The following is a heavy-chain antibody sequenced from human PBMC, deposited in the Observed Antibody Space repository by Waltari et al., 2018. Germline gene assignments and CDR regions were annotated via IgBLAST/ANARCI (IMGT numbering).Heavy chain of an antibody. CDR2: IYSGGSS. CDR1: GFFVGSNY. V-gene: IGHV3-53*01. D-gene: IGHD3-10*01. J-gene: IGHJ4*02. Sequence: EVQVVESGGGLIQPGGSLRLSCAVSGFFVGSNYMSWVGQAPGKGLGWVSVIYSGGSSYYVDSVKGRFTISRDNSKNTIYLEMNSLRGEDTAVYFCVGHRFGSGSYFDYWGQGTPVTVSS. CDR3: VGHRFGSGSYFDY.